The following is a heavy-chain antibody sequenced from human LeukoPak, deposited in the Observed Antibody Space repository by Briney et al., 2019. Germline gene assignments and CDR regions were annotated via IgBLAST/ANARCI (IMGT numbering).Heavy chain of an antibody. Sequence: ASVKVSCKASGYTLTSYGISWVRQAPGQGLEWMGWISAYNGNTNYAQRLQGRVTMTTDTSTSTAYMEVRSLRSDDTAVYYCARAYGFGYYYYQYYMDVWGKGTTVTVSS. CDR2: ISAYNGNT. J-gene: IGHJ6*03. CDR1: GYTLTSYG. V-gene: IGHV1-18*01. D-gene: IGHD3-10*01. CDR3: ARAYGFGYYYYQYYMDV.